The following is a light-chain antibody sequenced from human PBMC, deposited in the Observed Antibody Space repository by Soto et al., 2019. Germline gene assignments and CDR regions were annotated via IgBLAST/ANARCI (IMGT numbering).Light chain of an antibody. V-gene: IGKV1-5*03. CDR1: EFISKW. CDR3: QHYTSYLET. CDR2: QAS. J-gene: IGKJ1*01. Sequence: DIQITQSPSTLSASVGDRVTITCRASEFISKWLAWYQQKPGTAPKLLIYQASSLESGVPSRFSGSGSGTEFTLTISSLQPDDFATYYCQHYTSYLETFGHGTKVEIK.